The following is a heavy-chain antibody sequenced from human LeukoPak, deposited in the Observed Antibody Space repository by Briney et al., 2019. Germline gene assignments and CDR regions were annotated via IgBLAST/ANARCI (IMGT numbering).Heavy chain of an antibody. J-gene: IGHJ4*02. CDR1: GGTFSSYA. CDR2: IIPIFGTA. CDR3: ATSDYDSSGYYYRNDY. V-gene: IGHV1-69*05. Sequence: ASVKVSCKASGGTFSSYAISWVRQAPGQGLEWMGGIIPIFGTANYAQKFQGRVTITTDESTSTAYMELSSLRSEDTAVYYCATSDYDSSGYYYRNDYWGQGTLVTVSS. D-gene: IGHD3-22*01.